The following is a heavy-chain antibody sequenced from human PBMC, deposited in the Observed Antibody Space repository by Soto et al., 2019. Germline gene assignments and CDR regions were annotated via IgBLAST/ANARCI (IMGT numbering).Heavy chain of an antibody. CDR3: ARDLSYYCYGMDV. Sequence: PSETLSLTCTVSGGSISSGGYYWSWIRQHPGRGLEWIGYIYYSGSTYYNPSLKSRVTISVDTSKNQFSLKLSSVTAADTAVYYCARDLSYYCYGMDVWGQGTTVTVSS. CDR1: GGSISSGGYY. CDR2: IYYSGST. V-gene: IGHV4-31*03. J-gene: IGHJ6*02.